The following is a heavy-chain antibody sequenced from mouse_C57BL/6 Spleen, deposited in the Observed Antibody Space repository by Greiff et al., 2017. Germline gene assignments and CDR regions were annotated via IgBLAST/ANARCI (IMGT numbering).Heavy chain of an antibody. D-gene: IGHD2-12*01. CDR1: GFTFSSYG. Sequence: EVKLQESGGDLVKPGGSLKLSCAASGFTFSSYGMSWVRQTPDKRLEWVATISSGGSYTYYPDSVKGRFTITRDNAKNTLYLQMSSLKSEGTAVYYCARRDSYYFDYWGQGTTLTVSS. J-gene: IGHJ2*01. V-gene: IGHV5-6*02. CDR2: ISSGGSYT. CDR3: ARRDSYYFDY.